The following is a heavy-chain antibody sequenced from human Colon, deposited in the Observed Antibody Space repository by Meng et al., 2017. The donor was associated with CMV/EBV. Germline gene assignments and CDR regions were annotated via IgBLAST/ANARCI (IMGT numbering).Heavy chain of an antibody. CDR3: ARTKRDDSYPRIGMDV. Sequence: SETLSLTCGVSGGSFSGYYWAWIRQPAGKGLQWIEEMRDDGSTNYMPSLKSRVSMSIDTSKNQISLKMTSVTAADTAVYYCARTKRDDSYPRIGMDVWGQGTTVTVSS. V-gene: IGHV4-34*01. J-gene: IGHJ6*02. CDR2: MRDDGST. CDR1: GGSFSGYY. D-gene: IGHD3-16*02.